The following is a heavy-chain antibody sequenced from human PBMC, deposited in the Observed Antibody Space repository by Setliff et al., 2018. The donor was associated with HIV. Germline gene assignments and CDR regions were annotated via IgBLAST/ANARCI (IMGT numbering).Heavy chain of an antibody. V-gene: IGHV4-39*01. CDR1: GASISSSPYY. Sequence: PSETLSLTCSVSGASISSSPYYWAWIRQPPGKGLEWIATISYSGSTHYSLALMSRVTISMDTSRNQFSVKLSSVTAADTAIYYCATLNFPLNWFDPWGQGTPVTVSS. CDR2: ISYSGST. CDR3: ATLNFPLNWFDP. J-gene: IGHJ5*02.